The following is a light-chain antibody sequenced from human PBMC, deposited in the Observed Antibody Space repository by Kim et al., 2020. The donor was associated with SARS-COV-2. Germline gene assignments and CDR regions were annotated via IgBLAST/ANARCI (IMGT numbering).Light chain of an antibody. CDR1: HVIPST. V-gene: IGKV1D-13*01. J-gene: IGKJ5*01. CDR3: QQFTNYEIS. CDR2: DVS. Sequence: ASIGDRVTITCRAGHVIPSTLAWYQQKSGNAPKLVIYDVSTLESGVPSRFSGSGSGTDFTLTISGLQPEDFATYYCQQFTNYEISFGQGTRLEIK.